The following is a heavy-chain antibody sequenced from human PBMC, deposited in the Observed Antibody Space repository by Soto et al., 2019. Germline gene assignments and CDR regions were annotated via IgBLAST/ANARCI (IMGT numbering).Heavy chain of an antibody. Sequence: QVQLVQSGAEVQRPGASVKVSCRASGYAFGDYDISWVRQAPGQGLEWMGWMNPNSANTGYAQKYQGRVSITRDMSISTAYMELSRLRPEDTAIYYCARMATYGTLNWFDPWGQGALVTVSS. CDR2: MNPNSANT. V-gene: IGHV1-8*01. CDR3: ARMATYGTLNWFDP. CDR1: GYAFGDYD. D-gene: IGHD1-1*01. J-gene: IGHJ5*02.